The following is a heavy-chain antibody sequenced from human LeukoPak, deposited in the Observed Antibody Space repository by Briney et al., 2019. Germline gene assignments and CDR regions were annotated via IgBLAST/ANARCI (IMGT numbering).Heavy chain of an antibody. CDR3: AKDRYDSSGYIFEY. CDR1: GGSISSGGYY. CDR2: NYYSGST. Sequence: SETLSLTCTVSGGSISSGGYYWSWIRQHPGKGLEWIGYNYYSGSTYYNPSLKSRVTISVDTSKNQFSLKLSSVTAADTAVYYCAKDRYDSSGYIFEYWGQGTLVTVSS. J-gene: IGHJ4*02. D-gene: IGHD3-22*01. V-gene: IGHV4-31*03.